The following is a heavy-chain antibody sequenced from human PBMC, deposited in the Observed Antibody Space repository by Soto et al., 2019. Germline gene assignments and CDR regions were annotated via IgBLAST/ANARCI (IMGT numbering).Heavy chain of an antibody. Sequence: PSETLSLTCAVYGGSFSGYYWSWIRQPPGKGLEWIGEINHSGSTNYNPSLKSRVTISVDTSKNQFSLKLSSVTAADTAVYYCVRVKVVTAIRYYYYYGMDVWGQGTTVTVSS. V-gene: IGHV4-34*01. CDR3: VRVKVVTAIRYYYYYGMDV. D-gene: IGHD2-21*02. J-gene: IGHJ6*02. CDR1: GGSFSGYY. CDR2: INHSGST.